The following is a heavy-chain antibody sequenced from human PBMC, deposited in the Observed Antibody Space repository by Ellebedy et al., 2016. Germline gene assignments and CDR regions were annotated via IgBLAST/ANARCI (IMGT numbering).Heavy chain of an antibody. Sequence: GGSLRLSCVASGFTFSSYWMSWVRQASGKGLEWVADIKQDGSETHYMDSVKGRFTISRDNAKNSLYLQMNSLRAEDTALYYCARDSSPYSSGWLDAFDVWGQGTMVTVSS. V-gene: IGHV3-7*01. CDR3: ARDSSPYSSGWLDAFDV. CDR2: IKQDGSET. J-gene: IGHJ3*01. D-gene: IGHD6-19*01. CDR1: GFTFSSYW.